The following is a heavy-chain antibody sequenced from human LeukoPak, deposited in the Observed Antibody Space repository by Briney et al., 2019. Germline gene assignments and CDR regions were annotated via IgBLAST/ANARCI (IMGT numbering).Heavy chain of an antibody. V-gene: IGHV4-34*01. CDR1: GGSFSGYY. D-gene: IGHD2-2*01. Sequence: SETLSLTCAVYGGSFSGYYWSWIRQPPGKGLEWIGEINHSRSTNYNPSLKSRVTISVDTSKNQFSLKLSSVTAADTAVYYCAVVPAAEGSVDYWGQGTLVTVSS. CDR3: AVVPAAEGSVDY. J-gene: IGHJ4*02. CDR2: INHSRST.